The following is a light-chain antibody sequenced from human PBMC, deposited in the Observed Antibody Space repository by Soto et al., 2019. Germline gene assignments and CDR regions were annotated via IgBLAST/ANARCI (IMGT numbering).Light chain of an antibody. CDR1: QSVSSTY. V-gene: IGKV3-20*01. CDR2: GAS. CDR3: QQYERSPTT. Sequence: EIVLTQSPGTLSLSPGERATLSCRASQSVSSTYLAWYQQKPGQAPSLLIYGASRRATGIPDRFSDSGSGTDFTLTISRLEPEDFAVYYCQQYERSPTTFGGGTKVEIK. J-gene: IGKJ4*01.